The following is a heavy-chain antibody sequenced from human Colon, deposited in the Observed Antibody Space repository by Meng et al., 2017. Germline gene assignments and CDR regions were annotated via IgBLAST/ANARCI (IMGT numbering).Heavy chain of an antibody. Sequence: QVKLGQSGTEVKKPGASVKVSCKASGYTSSGYYIQWVRQAPGQGLEWMGWINARTGDTNYAQKFQGRVTMTRDTSTSTAYMEIWSLRSDDTAVYYCARQYSSTWYLFDYWGQGTLVTVSS. J-gene: IGHJ4*02. V-gene: IGHV1-2*02. D-gene: IGHD6-13*01. CDR2: INARTGDT. CDR3: ARQYSSTWYLFDY. CDR1: GYTSSGYY.